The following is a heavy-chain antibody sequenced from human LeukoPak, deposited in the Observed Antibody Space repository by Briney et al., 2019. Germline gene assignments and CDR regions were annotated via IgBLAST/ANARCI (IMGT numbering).Heavy chain of an antibody. CDR3: AREYGGNPGLFGY. CDR2: ITPYNGNT. CDR1: GYTFIGYS. J-gene: IGHJ4*02. D-gene: IGHD4-23*01. V-gene: IGHV1-18*01. Sequence: ASVKVSCKASGYTFIGYSISWVRQAPGHGLEWMGWITPYNGNTNYVQNFQGRVTMTTDTSTSTAYMELRSLRSDDTAVYYCAREYGGNPGLFGYWGQGTLVAVSS.